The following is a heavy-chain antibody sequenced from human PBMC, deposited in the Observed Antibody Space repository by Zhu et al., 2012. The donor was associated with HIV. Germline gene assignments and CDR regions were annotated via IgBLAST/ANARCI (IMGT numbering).Heavy chain of an antibody. CDR2: ISWNSGNI. Sequence: EMRLVESGGGLVQPGRSLRLSCAASGFTFDDYAMHWVRQSPGKGLEWVSGISWNSGNIGYADSVKGRFIMSRDNAKNSLFLQMNSLRPEDLAFYYCVKDSSSVAAGGHFDFLGPGTLVTVSS. D-gene: IGHD6-13*01. V-gene: IGHV3-9*03. CDR3: VKDSSSVAAGGHFDF. J-gene: IGHJ4*02. CDR1: GFTFDDYA.